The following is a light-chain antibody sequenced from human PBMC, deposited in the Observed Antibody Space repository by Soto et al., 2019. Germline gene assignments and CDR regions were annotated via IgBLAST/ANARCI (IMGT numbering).Light chain of an antibody. Sequence: DIQMTQSPPTLPASAGDRVTITCRASQDISRWLAWYQQKPGKAPELLIYDVSTLQSGVPSRFSGTGSGTAFTLTIISLQHEDFATYYCQQYNAYYSFGQGTKVEIK. V-gene: IGKV1-5*01. J-gene: IGKJ2*03. CDR3: QQYNAYYS. CDR1: QDISRW. CDR2: DVS.